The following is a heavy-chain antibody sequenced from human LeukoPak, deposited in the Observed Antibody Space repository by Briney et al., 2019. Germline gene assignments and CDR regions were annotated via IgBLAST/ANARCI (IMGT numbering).Heavy chain of an antibody. CDR1: GFTFSSYE. V-gene: IGHV3-48*03. J-gene: IGHJ3*02. D-gene: IGHD2-2*01. CDR3: ARESGIDCSSTSCPGFDI. CDR2: ISSSGSTI. Sequence: PGGSLRLSCAASGFTFSSYEMNWVRQAPGKGLEWVSYISSSGSTIYYADSVKGRFTISRDNAKNSLYLQMNSLRAEDTAVYYCARESGIDCSSTSCPGFDIWGQGTMVTVSS.